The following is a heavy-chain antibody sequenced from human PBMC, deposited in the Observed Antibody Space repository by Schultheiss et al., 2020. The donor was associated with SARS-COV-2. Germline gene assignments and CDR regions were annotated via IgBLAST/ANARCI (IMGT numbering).Heavy chain of an antibody. V-gene: IGHV1-18*01. Sequence: ASVKVSCKASGYTFTSYGISWVRQAPGQGLEWMGWISAYNGNTNYAQKLQGRVTMTTDTSTSTAYMELRSLRSDDTAVYYCARVVGYDNNNYYYYGMDVWGQGTTVTVSS. CDR2: ISAYNGNT. D-gene: IGHD5-12*01. J-gene: IGHJ6*02. CDR1: GYTFTSYG. CDR3: ARVVGYDNNNYYYYGMDV.